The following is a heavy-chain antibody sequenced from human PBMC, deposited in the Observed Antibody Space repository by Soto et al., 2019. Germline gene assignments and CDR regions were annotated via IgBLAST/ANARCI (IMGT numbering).Heavy chain of an antibody. CDR1: GYTFTSYA. V-gene: IGHV1-3*05. D-gene: IGHD3-10*01. CDR3: AREHGSGSYVFY. J-gene: IGHJ1*01. Sequence: QVQLVQSGAEEKKPGASVKVSCKASGYTFTSYAMHWVRQAPGQRLEWMGWINAGNGNTKYSQKFQGRVTITRDTCASTAYMELSSLRCEDTAVYYCAREHGSGSYVFYWGQGTLVTVSS. CDR2: INAGNGNT.